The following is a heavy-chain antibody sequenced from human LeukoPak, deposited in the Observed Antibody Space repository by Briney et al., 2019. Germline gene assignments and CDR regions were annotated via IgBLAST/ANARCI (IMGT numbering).Heavy chain of an antibody. CDR3: AKGSMIVVVTPFDY. D-gene: IGHD3-22*01. CDR1: GFTFSSYE. CDR2: ISSSGSTI. Sequence: GGSLRLSCAADGFTFSSYEMNWVRQAPGKGLEWVSYISSSGSTIYYADSGKGRFTISRDTAKNSLYLQINSLRAEDTAVYYCAKGSMIVVVTPFDYWGQGTLVTVSS. J-gene: IGHJ4*02. V-gene: IGHV3-48*03.